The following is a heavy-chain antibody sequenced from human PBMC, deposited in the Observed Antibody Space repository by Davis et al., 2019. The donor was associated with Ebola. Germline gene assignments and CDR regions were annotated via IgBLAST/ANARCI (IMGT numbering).Heavy chain of an antibody. D-gene: IGHD6-19*01. CDR3: ARSSRADDAFDI. Sequence: PSETLSLTCTVSGYSISSGYYWGWIRQPPGKGLEWIGSIYHSGSTYYNPSLKSRVTISVDTSKNQFSLKLSSVTAADTAVYYCARSSRADDAFDIWGQGTMVTVSS. CDR1: GYSISSGYY. J-gene: IGHJ3*02. CDR2: IYHSGST. V-gene: IGHV4-38-2*02.